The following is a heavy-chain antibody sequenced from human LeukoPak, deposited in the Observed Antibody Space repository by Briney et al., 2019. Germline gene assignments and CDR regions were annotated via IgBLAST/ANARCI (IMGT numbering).Heavy chain of an antibody. Sequence: GKSLKISCKGSGYSFTSYWIGWVRQMPGKGLEWMGIIYPGDSDTRYSPSFQGQVTISADKSISTAYLQWSSLKASDTAMYYCARRRNTYYDFWSGYLFDYWGQGTLVTVSS. CDR3: ARRRNTYYDFWSGYLFDY. J-gene: IGHJ4*02. CDR2: IYPGDSDT. CDR1: GYSFTSYW. D-gene: IGHD3-3*01. V-gene: IGHV5-51*01.